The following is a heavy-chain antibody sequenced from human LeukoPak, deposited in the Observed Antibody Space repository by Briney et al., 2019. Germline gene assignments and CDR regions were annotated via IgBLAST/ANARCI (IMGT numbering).Heavy chain of an antibody. V-gene: IGHV3-23*01. D-gene: IGHD3-22*01. CDR1: GFTFSDYY. CDR3: AVMHRYYDGSGYWVQ. CDR2: ISTSGGTT. Sequence: PGGSLRLSCAASGFTFSDYYMSWIRQAPGKGLEWVSGISTSGGTTSYAESVKGRFTVSRDNPRNTLYMEMNSLRDEDTAVYYCAVMHRYYDGSGYWVQWGQGTLVTVSS. J-gene: IGHJ4*02.